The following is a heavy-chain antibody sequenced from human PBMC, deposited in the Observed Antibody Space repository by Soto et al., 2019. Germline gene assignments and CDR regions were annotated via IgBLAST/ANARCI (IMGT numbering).Heavy chain of an antibody. CDR1: GGTFSSYA. J-gene: IGHJ6*02. V-gene: IGHV1-69*01. D-gene: IGHD5-18*01. CDR2: IIPIFGTA. CDR3: ARVEYVEMDTIIAYYYGMDV. Sequence: QVQLVQSGAEVKKPGSSVKVSCKASGGTFSSYAISWVRQAPGQGLEWMGGIIPIFGTANYAQKFQGRVTITADESTSTAYMDLSSLRSEDTGVYYCARVEYVEMDTIIAYYYGMDVWGQGTKVTVSS.